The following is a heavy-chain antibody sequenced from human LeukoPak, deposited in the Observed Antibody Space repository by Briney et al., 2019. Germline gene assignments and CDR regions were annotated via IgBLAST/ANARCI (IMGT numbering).Heavy chain of an antibody. CDR2: TSSSSTYI. Sequence: GGSLRLCCAASRFTFSSYSMNWVLQAPGKGLELVSYTSSSSTYIYYADSVKGRFTISRDNAKNSLYLQMNSLRAEDTDVYSCARGETKSKSRQFDSWGQGSLVIVSS. CDR1: RFTFSSYS. CDR3: ARGETKSKSRQFDS. D-gene: IGHD6-6*01. V-gene: IGHV3-21*01. J-gene: IGHJ4*02.